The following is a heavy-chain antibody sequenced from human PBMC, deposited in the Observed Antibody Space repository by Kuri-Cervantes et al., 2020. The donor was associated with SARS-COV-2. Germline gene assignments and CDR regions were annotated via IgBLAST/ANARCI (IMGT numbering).Heavy chain of an antibody. J-gene: IGHJ6*03. CDR2: ISSSSSYI. CDR1: GFTFSSYS. Sequence: GGSLRLSCAASGFTFSSYSMNWVRQAPGKGLEWVSSISSSSSYIYYADSVKGRFTISRDNAKNSLYLQTNSLRAEDTAVYYCARGWDHYYYYYMDVWGKGTTVTVSS. CDR3: ARGWDHYYYYYMDV. V-gene: IGHV3-21*01. D-gene: IGHD1-26*01.